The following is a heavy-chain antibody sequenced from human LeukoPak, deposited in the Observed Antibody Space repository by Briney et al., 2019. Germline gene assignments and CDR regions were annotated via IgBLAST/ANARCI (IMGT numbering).Heavy chain of an antibody. J-gene: IGHJ4*02. CDR1: GYTFTSYY. CDR2: INPSGGST. V-gene: IGHV1-46*01. D-gene: IGHD1-7*01. Sequence: ASVKVSCKASGYTFTSYYMHWVRQAPGQGLEWTGIINPSGGSTSYAQKFQGRVTMTRDMSTGTVYMELSSLRSEDTVVYYCARSTGTTTHYFDYWGQGTLVTVSS. CDR3: ARSTGTTTHYFDY.